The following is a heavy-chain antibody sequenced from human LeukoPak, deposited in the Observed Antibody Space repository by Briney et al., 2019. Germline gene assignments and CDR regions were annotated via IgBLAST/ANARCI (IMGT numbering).Heavy chain of an antibody. V-gene: IGHV1-18*01. CDR1: GYTFTSYG. Sequence: ASVKVSCEASGYTFTSYGISWVRQAPRQGLEWMGWISAYNGNTNYAQKLQGRVTMTTDTSTSTAYMELRSLRSDDTAVYYCARDKDSSGYYLTPHLHWGQGTLVTVSS. CDR2: ISAYNGNT. CDR3: ARDKDSSGYYLTPHLH. D-gene: IGHD3-22*01. J-gene: IGHJ4*02.